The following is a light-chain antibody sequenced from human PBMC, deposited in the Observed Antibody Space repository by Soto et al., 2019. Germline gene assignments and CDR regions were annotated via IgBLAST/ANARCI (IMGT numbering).Light chain of an antibody. Sequence: EIVLTQSPGTLSLSPGDRATLSCRASQSVSSNYLAWYQQKPGQAPRLLIYGASSRATGIPDRFSGSGAGIDFTLIISRLEREDFAVYYCERYGTSLPLSFGGGTKVEIK. J-gene: IGKJ4*01. CDR3: ERYGTSLPLS. V-gene: IGKV3-20*01. CDR1: QSVSSNY. CDR2: GAS.